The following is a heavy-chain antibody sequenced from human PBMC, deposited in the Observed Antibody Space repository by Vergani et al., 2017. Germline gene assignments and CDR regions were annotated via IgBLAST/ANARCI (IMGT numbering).Heavy chain of an antibody. CDR1: GGSFSGYY. D-gene: IGHD2-2*02. Sequence: QVQLQQWGAGLLKPSATLSLTCAVYGGSFSGYYWSWIRQPPGKGLEWIGEINHSGSTNYNPYLKSRVTISIDTSKNQFSLKLSCVTAADTVVYYCARGRALYNPYCYYMDVWGKGTTVTVSS. CDR2: INHSGST. J-gene: IGHJ6*03. V-gene: IGHV4-34*01. CDR3: ARGRALYNPYCYYMDV.